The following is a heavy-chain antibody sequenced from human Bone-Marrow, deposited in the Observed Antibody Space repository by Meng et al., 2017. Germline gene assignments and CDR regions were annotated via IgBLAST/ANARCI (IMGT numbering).Heavy chain of an antibody. J-gene: IGHJ6*02. D-gene: IGHD3-22*01. CDR1: GDTFSSYS. CDR2: IIPIFGTA. Sequence: SVKVSCKASGDTFSSYSISWVRQAPGQGLEWMGGIIPIFGTANYAQKFQGRVTITADKSTSTAYMELSSLRSEDTAVYYCARGEGDYYYDSSGYYYYGMDVWGQGTTVTVSS. CDR3: ARGEGDYYYDSSGYYYYGMDV. V-gene: IGHV1-69*06.